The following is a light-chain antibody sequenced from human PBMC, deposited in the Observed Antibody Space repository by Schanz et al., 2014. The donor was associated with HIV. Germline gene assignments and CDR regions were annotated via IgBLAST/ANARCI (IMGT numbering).Light chain of an antibody. CDR3: LQYNDDVYT. J-gene: IGKJ2*01. CDR1: QSISEW. CDR2: EAS. V-gene: IGKV1-5*03. Sequence: DIQMTQSPSTLSASVGDRITITCRASQSISEWLAWYQQKPGQAPNLLISEASTLESGVPSRFSGTGSGTEFTLTISSLHPDDFATYFCLQYNDDVYTFGQGTKLEIK.